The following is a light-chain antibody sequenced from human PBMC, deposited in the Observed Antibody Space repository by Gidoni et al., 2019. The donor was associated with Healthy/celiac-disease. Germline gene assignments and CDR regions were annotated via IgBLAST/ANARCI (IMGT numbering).Light chain of an antibody. CDR3: QQRSNWPPWT. V-gene: IGKV3-11*01. Sequence: EIVLTQSPVTLSLSPGERATLSCRASPSVSSYLAWYQQKPGQAPRLLIYAASNRATGIPARFSGSGSGTDFTLTISSLEPEDFAVYYCQQRSNWPPWTFGQGTKVEIK. CDR2: AAS. J-gene: IGKJ1*01. CDR1: PSVSSY.